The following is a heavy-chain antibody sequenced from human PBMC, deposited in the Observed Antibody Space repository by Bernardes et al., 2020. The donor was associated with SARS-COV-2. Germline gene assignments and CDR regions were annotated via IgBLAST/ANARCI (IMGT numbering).Heavy chain of an antibody. CDR2: TYYRSRWYN. J-gene: IGHJ5*02. V-gene: IGHV6-1*01. CDR3: ARVRFSEWLIPAGFDP. D-gene: IGHD3-3*01. CDR1: GDSVSSTSAA. Sequence: SQTLSLTCAISGDSVSSTSAAWTWIRQSPSRGLEWLGRTYYRSRWYNDYAVSLKSRLIINPDTSKNQFSLQLKSVTPEDTAVYYCARVRFSEWLIPAGFDPWGQGTLVTVSS.